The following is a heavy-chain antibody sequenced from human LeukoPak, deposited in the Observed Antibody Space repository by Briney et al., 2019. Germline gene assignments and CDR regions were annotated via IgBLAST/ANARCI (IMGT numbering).Heavy chain of an antibody. CDR2: IYTSGST. D-gene: IGHD5-18*01. CDR3: ARDTAFVAFDI. Sequence: SETLSLTCTVSGGSISSYYWSWIRQPAGKGLEWIGRIYTSGSTNYSPSLKSRVTISVDKSKNQFSLKLSSVTAADTAVYYCARDTAFVAFDIWGQGTMVTVSS. J-gene: IGHJ3*02. CDR1: GGSISSYY. V-gene: IGHV4-4*07.